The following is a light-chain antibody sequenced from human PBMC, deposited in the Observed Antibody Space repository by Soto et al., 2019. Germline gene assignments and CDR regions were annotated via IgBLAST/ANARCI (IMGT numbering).Light chain of an antibody. CDR3: QQFSSYLWT. Sequence: DIQMTQSPSTLSASVGDRVTITCRASQSVSSWAAWYQQKPGKAPKFLIYDASTSWSGVPSRFRGSGYGTEFTLTISNLQPDDFATYYCQQFSSYLWTFGQGTKVDIK. CDR1: QSVSSW. V-gene: IGKV1-5*01. CDR2: DAS. J-gene: IGKJ1*01.